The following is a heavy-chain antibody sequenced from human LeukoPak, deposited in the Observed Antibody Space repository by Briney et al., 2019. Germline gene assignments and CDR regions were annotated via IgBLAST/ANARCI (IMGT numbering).Heavy chain of an antibody. CDR1: GFTLISYA. V-gene: IGHV3-23*01. J-gene: IGHJ4*02. D-gene: IGHD3-3*01. CDR2: ISGSGGST. Sequence: GGALRLSCAASGFTLISYAMSWVRQAPGKGLEWVAAISGSGGSTYYADAVKGRFTISRDNSKNTLYLQMNSLRAEDTAVYFCAKLITDFWGGYSGWGQGTLVTVSS. CDR3: AKLITDFWGGYSG.